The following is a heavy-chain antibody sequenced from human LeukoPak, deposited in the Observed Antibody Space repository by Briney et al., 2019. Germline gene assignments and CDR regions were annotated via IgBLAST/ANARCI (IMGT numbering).Heavy chain of an antibody. CDR3: ARDQGSYPYYFDY. CDR2: IYTSGST. D-gene: IGHD1-26*01. V-gene: IGHV4-4*07. Sequence: KASETLSLTCTVSGGSISSYYWNWIRQPAGKGLEWIGRIYTSGSTNYNPSLKSRVTMSVDTSKNQFSLKMNSVTAADTAVYYCARDQGSYPYYFDYWGQGTLVTVSS. CDR1: GGSISSYY. J-gene: IGHJ4*02.